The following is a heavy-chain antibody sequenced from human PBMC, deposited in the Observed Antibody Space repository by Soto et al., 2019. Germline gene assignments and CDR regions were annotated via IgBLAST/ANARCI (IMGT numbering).Heavy chain of an antibody. CDR1: GFTFDDYA. CDR3: TKGDGVANTFDC. CDR2: ISWNSGSI. D-gene: IGHD2-15*01. V-gene: IGHV3-9*01. J-gene: IGHJ4*02. Sequence: EVQLVESGGGLVQPGRSLRLSCAASGFTFDDYAMHWVRQAPGKGLEWVSGISWNSGSIGYADSVKDRFTISRDNAKNSLYLQMNSMRDEDTALYDCTKGDGVANTFDCWGPGTLGTGSS.